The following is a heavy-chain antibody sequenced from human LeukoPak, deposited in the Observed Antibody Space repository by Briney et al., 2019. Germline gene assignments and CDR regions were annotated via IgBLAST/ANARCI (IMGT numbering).Heavy chain of an antibody. D-gene: IGHD1-26*01. Sequence: ASVKVSCKASGGTFSSYAISWVRQAPGQGLEWMGGIIPIFGTANYAQKFQGRVTITADESTSTAYMELSNLRSEDTAVYYCARDQVVGATLDYYYGMDVWGQGTTVTVSS. CDR2: IIPIFGTA. J-gene: IGHJ6*02. CDR1: GGTFSSYA. CDR3: ARDQVVGATLDYYYGMDV. V-gene: IGHV1-69*13.